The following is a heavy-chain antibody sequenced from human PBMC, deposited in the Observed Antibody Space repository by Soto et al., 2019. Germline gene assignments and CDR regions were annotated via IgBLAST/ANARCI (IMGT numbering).Heavy chain of an antibody. CDR2: INHSGST. CDR3: ARGLPRGGYPHWFDP. J-gene: IGHJ5*02. CDR1: GGSISTDSYY. D-gene: IGHD2-15*01. V-gene: IGHV4-39*07. Sequence: SETLSLTCTVSGGSISTDSYYWGWVRQSPGKGLEWIGEINHSGSTNYNPSLKSRVTISVDTSKNQFSLKLSTVTAADTAVYYCARGLPRGGYPHWFDPWGQGTLVTVSS.